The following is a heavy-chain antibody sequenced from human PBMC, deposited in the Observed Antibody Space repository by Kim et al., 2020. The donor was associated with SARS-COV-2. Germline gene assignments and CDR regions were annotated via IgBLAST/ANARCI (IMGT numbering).Heavy chain of an antibody. V-gene: IGHV3-9*01. Sequence: GGSLRLSCAASGFTFDDYAMHWVRQAPGKGLEWGSGISWNSGTIGYADSVEGRFTISRDNAKNSLYLQMNSLRTEDTALYYCAKSKITMFQGVLYGMDV. CDR2: ISWNSGTI. J-gene: IGHJ6*01. CDR1: GFTFDDYA. CDR3: AKSKITMFQGVLYGMDV. D-gene: IGHD3-10*01.